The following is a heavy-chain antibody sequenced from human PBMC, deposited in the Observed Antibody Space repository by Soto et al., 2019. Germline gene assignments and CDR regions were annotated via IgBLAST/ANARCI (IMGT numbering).Heavy chain of an antibody. CDR2: ISYDGSNK. V-gene: IGHV3-30*03. D-gene: IGHD6-13*01. CDR3: ARGPRQSGYSSSWYILYNWFDP. Sequence: GGSLRLSCAASGFTFSSYGMHWVRQAPGKGLEWVAVISYDGSNKYYADSVKGRFTISRDNSKNTLYLQMNSLRAEDTAVYYCARGPRQSGYSSSWYILYNWFDPWGQGTLVTVSS. J-gene: IGHJ5*02. CDR1: GFTFSSYG.